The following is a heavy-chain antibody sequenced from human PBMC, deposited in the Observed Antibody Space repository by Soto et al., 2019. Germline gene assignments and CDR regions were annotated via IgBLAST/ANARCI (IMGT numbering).Heavy chain of an antibody. V-gene: IGHV4-39*01. Sequence: QLHLQESGPGLVKPSETLSLTCIVSGRSLNSTSFYWGWIRQPPGKGLEWLGSIFYTGTTSYYPSLKSRVAISIDASKNQCSLHLSSVTAADTAVYYWAIHGGVRVSSVFDYWGLGTLVTVSS. D-gene: IGHD3-3*01. CDR1: GRSLNSTSFY. J-gene: IGHJ4*02. CDR2: IFYTGTT. CDR3: AIHGGVRVSSVFDY.